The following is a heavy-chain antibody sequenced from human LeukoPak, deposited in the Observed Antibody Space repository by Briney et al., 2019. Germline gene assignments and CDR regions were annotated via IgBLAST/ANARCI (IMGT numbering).Heavy chain of an antibody. CDR3: ASRAAAGTGLYFDY. CDR1: GYTSTSYY. CDR2: INPSGGST. J-gene: IGHJ4*02. D-gene: IGHD6-13*01. Sequence: ASVKVSCKASGYTSTSYYIHWVRQAPGQGLEWMGIINPSGGSTSYAQKFQGRVTMTRDMSTSTVYMELSSLRSEDTAVYYCASRAAAGTGLYFDYWGQGTLVTVSS. V-gene: IGHV1-46*01.